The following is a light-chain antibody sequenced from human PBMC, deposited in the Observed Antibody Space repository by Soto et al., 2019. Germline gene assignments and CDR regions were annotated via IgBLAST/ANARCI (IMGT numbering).Light chain of an antibody. CDR3: CSSGVRSFSGSV. V-gene: IGLV2-23*02. CDR1: SNDVGSYKL. CDR2: EVS. J-gene: IGLJ1*01. Sequence: QSVLNQPASGSGSPGQSITISCTGTSNDVGSYKLVSWYQQHPGKAPKLMIYEVSKRPSGVSNRFSGSKSGNTAPLTISGLQAEDVVFFYWCSSGVRSFSGSVF.